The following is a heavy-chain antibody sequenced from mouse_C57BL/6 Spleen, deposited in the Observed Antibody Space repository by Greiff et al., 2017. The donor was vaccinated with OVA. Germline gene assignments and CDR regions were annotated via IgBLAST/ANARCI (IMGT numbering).Heavy chain of an antibody. J-gene: IGHJ3*01. CDR1: GFNIKDYY. Sequence: EVQLQQSGAELVRPGASVKLSCTASGFNIKDYYMHWVKQRPEQGLEWIGRIDPEDGDTEYAPKFQGKATMTADTSSNTAYLQLRSLTSEDTAVYYCTFGYSSYVAWFAYWGQGTLVTVSA. CDR2: IDPEDGDT. D-gene: IGHD2-5*01. CDR3: TFGYSSYVAWFAY. V-gene: IGHV14-1*01.